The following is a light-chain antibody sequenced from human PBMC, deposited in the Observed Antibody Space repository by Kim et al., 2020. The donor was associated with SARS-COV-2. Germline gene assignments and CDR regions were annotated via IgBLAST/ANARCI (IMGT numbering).Light chain of an antibody. Sequence: GQSITMSCSGTSRDVGGYNYVSWYQQHPGKAPKLMIYDVSNRPSGVSNRFSGSKSGNTASLTISGLQAEDEADYYCSSYTSSSTRVFGGGTQLTVL. CDR1: SRDVGGYNY. J-gene: IGLJ3*02. CDR2: DVS. CDR3: SSYTSSSTRV. V-gene: IGLV2-14*03.